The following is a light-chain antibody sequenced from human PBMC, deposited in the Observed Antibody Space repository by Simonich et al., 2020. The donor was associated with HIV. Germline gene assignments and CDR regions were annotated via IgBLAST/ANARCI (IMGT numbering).Light chain of an antibody. J-gene: IGKJ3*01. CDR3: QQYYSTPT. CDR1: QGISNS. V-gene: IGKV1-NL1*01. CDR2: AAS. Sequence: DIQMTQSPSSLSASVGDRVTVTCRASQGISNSLAWYQQKPGKAPKLLLYAASRLESGVPSRFSGSGSVTDYTLTISSLQPEDFATYYCQQYYSTPTFGPGTKVDIK.